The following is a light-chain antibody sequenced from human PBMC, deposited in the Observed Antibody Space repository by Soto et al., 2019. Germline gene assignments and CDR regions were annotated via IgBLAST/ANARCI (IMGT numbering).Light chain of an antibody. CDR1: QGIRNE. CDR3: LQDYSYPRT. CDR2: ASS. J-gene: IGKJ1*01. Sequence: AIKMTQSPSSLSASVGDRVTITCRASQGIRNELAWYQQRPGRAPNLLIYASSNLQTGVPSRFRGSGSGTDFTLTISSLQPEDFATYYCLQDYSYPRTFGQGTKVEV. V-gene: IGKV1-6*01.